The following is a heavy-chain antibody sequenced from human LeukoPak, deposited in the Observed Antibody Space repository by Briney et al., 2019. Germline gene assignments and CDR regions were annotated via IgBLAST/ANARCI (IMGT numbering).Heavy chain of an antibody. J-gene: IGHJ4*02. V-gene: IGHV3-30*18. Sequence: GGSLRLSCAASGFTFSSYGMHWVRQAPGKGLEWVTVISYDGSNKYYADSVKGRFTISRDNSKNTLYLQMNSLRAEDTAVYYCAKDLANGRYYFDYWGQGTLVTVSS. D-gene: IGHD2-15*01. CDR1: GFTFSSYG. CDR3: AKDLANGRYYFDY. CDR2: ISYDGSNK.